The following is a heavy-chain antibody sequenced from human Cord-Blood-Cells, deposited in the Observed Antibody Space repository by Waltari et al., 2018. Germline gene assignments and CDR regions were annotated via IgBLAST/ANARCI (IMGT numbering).Heavy chain of an antibody. J-gene: IGHJ4*02. CDR1: GYTCTGYS. D-gene: IGHD3-3*01. Sequence: QVQLVQSGAAVKKPGPSVMVSCMASGYTCTGYSLHWVPRCPRQGLEWMGWINPNSGGTNYAQKFQGRVTMTRDTSISTAYMELSRLRSDDTAVYYCARNAYYDFWSGFPLDYWGQGTLVTVSS. CDR3: ARNAYYDFWSGFPLDY. V-gene: IGHV1-2*02. CDR2: INPNSGGT.